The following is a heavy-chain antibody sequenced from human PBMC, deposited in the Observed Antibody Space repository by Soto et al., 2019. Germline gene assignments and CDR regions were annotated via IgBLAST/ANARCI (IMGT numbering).Heavy chain of an antibody. D-gene: IGHD6-13*01. J-gene: IGHJ4*02. V-gene: IGHV3-30*18. CDR3: AKDWYSSSWAFDY. Sequence: PGGSLRLSCAASGFTFSDYYMSWVRQAPGKGLEWVADISNGGSNKYYADSVKGRFTISRDNSKNTLYLQMNSLRAEDTAVYYCAKDWYSSSWAFDYWGQGTLVTVSS. CDR1: GFTFSDYY. CDR2: ISNGGSNK.